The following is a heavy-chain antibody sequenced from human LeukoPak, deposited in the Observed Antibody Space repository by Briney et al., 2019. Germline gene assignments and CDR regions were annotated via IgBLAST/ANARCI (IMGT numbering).Heavy chain of an antibody. V-gene: IGHV3-48*03. CDR3: AKVGLAVAGIVE. CDR1: GFTFSSYE. J-gene: IGHJ4*02. D-gene: IGHD6-19*01. CDR2: ISSSGSTI. Sequence: QSGGSLRLSCAASGFTFSSYEMNWVRQAPGRGLEWVSYISSSGSTIYYADSVKGRFTISRDNAKDSLYLQMNSLRAEDTAVYYCAKVGLAVAGIVEWGQGTLVTVSS.